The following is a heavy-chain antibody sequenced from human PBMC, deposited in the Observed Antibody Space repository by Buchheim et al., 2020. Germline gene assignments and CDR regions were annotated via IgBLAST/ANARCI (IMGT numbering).Heavy chain of an antibody. V-gene: IGHV3-23*01. CDR1: GFTFSSYA. J-gene: IGHJ4*02. CDR3: AKDRADCTNGVCSPEGDDY. Sequence: EVQLLESGGGLVQPGGSLRLSCAASGFTFSSYAMSWVRQAPGKGLEWVSAISGSGGSTYYADSVKGRFTISRDNSKKTPYLQMNSLRAEDTAVYYCAKDRADCTNGVCSPEGDDYWGQGTL. D-gene: IGHD2-8*01. CDR2: ISGSGGST.